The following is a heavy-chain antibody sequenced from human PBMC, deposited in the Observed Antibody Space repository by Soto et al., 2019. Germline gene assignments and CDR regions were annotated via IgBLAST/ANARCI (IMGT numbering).Heavy chain of an antibody. CDR2: IIPIFGTA. D-gene: IGHD2-2*02. CDR1: GGTFSSYA. V-gene: IGHV1-69*01. Sequence: QVQLVQSGAEVKKPGSSVKVSCKASGGTFSSYAISWVRQAPGQGLEWMGGIIPIFGTANYALKFQGRVTITADESTSTAYMELSSMRSEDTAVYYCARESRYCSSTSCHRGWFDPWGQGTLVTVSS. J-gene: IGHJ5*02. CDR3: ARESRYCSSTSCHRGWFDP.